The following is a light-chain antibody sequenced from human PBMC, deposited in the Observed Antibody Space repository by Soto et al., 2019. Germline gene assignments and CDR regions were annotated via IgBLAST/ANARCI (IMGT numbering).Light chain of an antibody. CDR2: GAS. Sequence: EIVLTQSPGTLSLSPGERATLSCRASQSVSSSYLAWYQQKPGQAPRLLIYGASSRPTGIPDRFSGSGSGTDFTLTISRLEPEDFAVYYCHQYNNWPRTFGQGTTVDI. CDR1: QSVSSSY. V-gene: IGKV3-20*01. CDR3: HQYNNWPRT. J-gene: IGKJ1*01.